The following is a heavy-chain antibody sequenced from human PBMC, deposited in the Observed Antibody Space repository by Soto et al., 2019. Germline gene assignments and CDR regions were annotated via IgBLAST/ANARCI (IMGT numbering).Heavy chain of an antibody. V-gene: IGHV5-51*01. Sequence: EVQLVQSGAELKKPGESLKISCKGSGYRFTSYWIGWVRQMPGKGLEWMGIIYPGDSDTGYSPSFQGQVTISADKSISTAYLQWSSLKASDTAMYYCAREDCSATSCYSENWFDPWGQGTLVTVSS. CDR2: IYPGDSDT. CDR3: AREDCSATSCYSENWFDP. D-gene: IGHD2-15*01. J-gene: IGHJ5*02. CDR1: GYRFTSYW.